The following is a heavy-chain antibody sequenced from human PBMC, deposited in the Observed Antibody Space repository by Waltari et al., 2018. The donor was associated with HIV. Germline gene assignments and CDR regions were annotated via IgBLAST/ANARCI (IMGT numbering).Heavy chain of an antibody. V-gene: IGHV5-51*03. CDR3: ARYRYSGSYSPYNYDMDV. Sequence: ELQLVQSGAEVQETMESLKIFCKGFVYSCTTYWIGGVRQMPGEGLEWIGIIYPGDSDTRYSPSFQGQVTISADKSINTAYLQWSRLKASDTAIYYCARYRYSGSYSPYNYDMDVWGHGTTVTVSS. J-gene: IGHJ6*02. CDR1: VYSCTTYW. D-gene: IGHD1-26*01. CDR2: IYPGDSDT.